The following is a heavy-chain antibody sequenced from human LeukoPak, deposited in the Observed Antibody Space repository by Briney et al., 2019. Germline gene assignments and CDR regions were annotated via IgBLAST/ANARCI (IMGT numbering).Heavy chain of an antibody. J-gene: IGHJ4*02. D-gene: IGHD2-21*01. CDR1: GFIFSHYG. CDR2: IQNDASTE. CDR3: ARELSQIVWGGLDY. V-gene: IGHV3-33*05. Sequence: GRSLRLSCAASGFIFSHYGMHWVRQAPGKGLEWVAVIQNDASTENFADSVKGRFTISRDNSKNPVFLQMNSLRVEDTAVYYCARELSQIVWGGLDYGGQGTLVSVSS.